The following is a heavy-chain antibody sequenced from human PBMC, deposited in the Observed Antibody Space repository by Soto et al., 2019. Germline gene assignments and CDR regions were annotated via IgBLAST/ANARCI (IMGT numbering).Heavy chain of an antibody. D-gene: IGHD2-21*01. CDR1: GFTVSGYW. CDR3: ARGASDSDY. Sequence: EVQLVDSGGDWVQPGGSLRLSCAASGFTVSGYWMTWVRQAPGKGLEWVASIKEDGSEDHFVDSVKGRFTISRDNSKNSVYLQMSSLRAEDTAVYYCARGASDSDYWGQGTLVTVSS. J-gene: IGHJ4*02. V-gene: IGHV3-7*05. CDR2: IKEDGSED.